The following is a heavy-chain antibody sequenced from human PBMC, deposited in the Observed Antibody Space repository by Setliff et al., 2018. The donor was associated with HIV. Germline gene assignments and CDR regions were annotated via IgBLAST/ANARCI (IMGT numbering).Heavy chain of an antibody. D-gene: IGHD3-10*01. V-gene: IGHV4-34*01. Sequence: KASETLSLTCAVYGGSFSGYYWSWIRQPPGKGLEWIGEINHSGSTNYIPSLKSRVTIALDTSKNQFSLNLSSVTAADTAVYYCARGFGDFSSMIYYYYGMDVWGQGTTVTVSS. CDR1: GGSFSGYY. CDR3: ARGFGDFSSMIYYYYGMDV. CDR2: INHSGST. J-gene: IGHJ6*02.